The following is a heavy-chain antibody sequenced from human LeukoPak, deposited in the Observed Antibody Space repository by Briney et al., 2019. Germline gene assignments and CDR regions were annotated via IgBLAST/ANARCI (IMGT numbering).Heavy chain of an antibody. V-gene: IGHV4-30-4*01. CDR3: ARESDYYDSSGYLR. J-gene: IGHJ1*01. CDR2: IYYSGST. CDR1: GGSISSGDYY. D-gene: IGHD3-22*01. Sequence: SETLSLTCTVSGGSISSGDYYWSWIRQPPGKGLEWIGYIYYSGSTYYNPSLKGRVTISVDTSKNQFSLKLSSVTAADTAVYYCARESDYYDSSGYLRWGQGTLVTVS.